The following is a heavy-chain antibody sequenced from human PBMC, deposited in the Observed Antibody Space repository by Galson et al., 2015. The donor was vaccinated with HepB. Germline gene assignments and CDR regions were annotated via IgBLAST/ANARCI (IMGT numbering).Heavy chain of an antibody. J-gene: IGHJ4*02. CDR2: ISGSGTKT. CDR1: GFTFSSYA. Sequence: SLRLSCAASGFTFSSYAMSWVRQAPGKGLEWVSAISGSGTKTYYADSVKGRFTISRDNSKNTLYLQMNNLRAEDTAVYYCAREPTSSGYFDYWGRGTLLTVSS. V-gene: IGHV3-23*01. D-gene: IGHD3-22*01. CDR3: AREPTSSGYFDY.